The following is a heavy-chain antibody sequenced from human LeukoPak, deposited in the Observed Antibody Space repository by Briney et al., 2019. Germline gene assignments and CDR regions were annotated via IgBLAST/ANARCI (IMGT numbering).Heavy chain of an antibody. V-gene: IGHV3-74*01. CDR1: GFTFSSYW. J-gene: IGHJ6*03. CDR3: ASGHYGSGSYYNLYYYYYMDV. Sequence: GGSLRLSCAASGFTFSSYWMHWVRQAPGKGLVWVSRINSDGSSTSYADSVKGRFTISRDNAKNTLYLQMNSLRAEDTAVYYCASGHYGSGSYYNLYYYYYMDVWGKGTTVTVSS. CDR2: INSDGSST. D-gene: IGHD3-10*01.